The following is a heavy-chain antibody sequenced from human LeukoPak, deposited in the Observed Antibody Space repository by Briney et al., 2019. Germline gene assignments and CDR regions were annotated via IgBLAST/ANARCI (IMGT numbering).Heavy chain of an antibody. CDR2: IWYDGSNK. V-gene: IGHV3-33*01. Sequence: GGSLRLSCTASGFAFRSYGMHWVRQAPGKGLEGVALIWYDGSNKYYADSVKGRFTISRDNSKNTLYLQMNSLRAEDTAMYYCARDGYVPFGVADYWGQGILVTVSS. CDR3: ARDGYVPFGVADY. CDR1: GFAFRSYG. D-gene: IGHD3-16*01. J-gene: IGHJ4*02.